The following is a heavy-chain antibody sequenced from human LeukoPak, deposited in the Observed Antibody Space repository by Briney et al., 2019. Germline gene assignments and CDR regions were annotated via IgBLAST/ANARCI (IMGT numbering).Heavy chain of an antibody. D-gene: IGHD2-2*01. V-gene: IGHV4-34*01. J-gene: IGHJ6*03. Sequence: PSETLSLTCAVYGGSFSGYYWSWIRQPPGKGLEWIGEINHSGSTNYNPSLKSRVTISVDTSKNQFSLKLSSVTAADAAVYYCARGPPIRAIPYYYYYMDVWGKGTTVTVSS. CDR2: INHSGST. CDR1: GGSFSGYY. CDR3: ARGPPIRAIPYYYYYMDV.